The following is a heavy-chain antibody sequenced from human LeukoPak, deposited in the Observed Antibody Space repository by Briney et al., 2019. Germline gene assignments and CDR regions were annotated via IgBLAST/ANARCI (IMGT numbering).Heavy chain of an antibody. CDR2: FYYSGT. D-gene: IGHD3-10*01. Sequence: PSETLSLTCTVSGASISSQYWGWIRQPPGKGLEWIGNFYYSGTNYNPSLESRVTISVDTSNNQFSLSVSSVTAADTAVYSCTRVSYYGTQPPDWGQGTLVTVSS. CDR3: TRVSYYGTQPPD. V-gene: IGHV4-59*11. CDR1: GASISSQY. J-gene: IGHJ4*02.